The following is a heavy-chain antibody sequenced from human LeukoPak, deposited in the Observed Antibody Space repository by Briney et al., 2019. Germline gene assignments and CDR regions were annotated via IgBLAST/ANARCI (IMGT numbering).Heavy chain of an antibody. Sequence: GGSRRLSCAASGLTFSNYAMSWVRQAPGTGLEWVSAISGSGGSTYYADSVKGRFTISRDNSKNTLYLQMNSLRAEDTAVYYCAKPVWYYYDSSGPFDYWGQGTLVPVSS. D-gene: IGHD3-22*01. CDR2: ISGSGGST. J-gene: IGHJ4*02. CDR3: AKPVWYYYDSSGPFDY. V-gene: IGHV3-23*01. CDR1: GLTFSNYA.